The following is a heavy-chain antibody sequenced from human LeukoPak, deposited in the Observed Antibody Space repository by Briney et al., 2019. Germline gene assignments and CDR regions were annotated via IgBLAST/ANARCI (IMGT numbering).Heavy chain of an antibody. J-gene: IGHJ6*03. CDR2: INHSGST. Sequence: SETLSLTCAVYGGSFSGYYWTWIRQPPGKGLEWIGEINHSGSTNYNPSLKSRVTISVDTSKNQFSLKLSSVTAADTAVYYCARLRRYYGSGSYQIIAYRYYYMDVWGKGTTVTISS. CDR3: ARLRRYYGSGSYQIIAYRYYYMDV. CDR1: GGSFSGYY. V-gene: IGHV4-34*01. D-gene: IGHD3-10*01.